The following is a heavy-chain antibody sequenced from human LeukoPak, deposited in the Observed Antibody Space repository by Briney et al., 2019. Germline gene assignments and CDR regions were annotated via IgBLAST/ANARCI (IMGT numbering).Heavy chain of an antibody. D-gene: IGHD3-22*01. Sequence: GRSLRLSCEAPGFKFDDYAMHWVRQAPGKGLEWVSGISWNSGTMGYADSVRGRFIISRDNTKKSLYLQMDSLRVEDTALYYCTKDKEYYYDSSGYCFQYWGRGTQVTVSS. V-gene: IGHV3-9*01. CDR2: ISWNSGTM. CDR1: GFKFDDYA. J-gene: IGHJ4*02. CDR3: TKDKEYYYDSSGYCFQY.